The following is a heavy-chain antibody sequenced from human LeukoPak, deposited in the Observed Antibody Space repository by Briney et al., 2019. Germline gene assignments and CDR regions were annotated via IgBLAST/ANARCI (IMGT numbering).Heavy chain of an antibody. Sequence: GGSLRLSCAASGFTFSDYYMSWIRQAPGKGLEWVSYISSSGSTIYYADSVKGRFTISRDNAKNSLYLQMNSLRAEDTAVYYCARLVREPTETVDCWGQGTLVTVSS. CDR3: ARLVREPTETVDC. CDR1: GFTFSDYY. J-gene: IGHJ4*02. V-gene: IGHV3-11*04. CDR2: ISSSGSTI. D-gene: IGHD3-10*01.